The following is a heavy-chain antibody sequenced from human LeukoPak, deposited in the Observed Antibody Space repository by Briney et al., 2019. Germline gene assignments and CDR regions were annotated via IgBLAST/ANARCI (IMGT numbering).Heavy chain of an antibody. CDR3: ARRSYSGFAQGYYFDY. CDR2: MNPNSGNT. Sequence: GASVKVSCKASGYTFTCYGISWVRQAPGQGLEWMGWMNPNSGNTGYAQKFQGRVTMTRNTSISTAYMELSSLRSEDTAVYYCARRSYSGFAQGYYFDYWGQGTLVTVSS. J-gene: IGHJ4*02. CDR1: GYTFTCYG. V-gene: IGHV1-8*02. D-gene: IGHD1-26*01.